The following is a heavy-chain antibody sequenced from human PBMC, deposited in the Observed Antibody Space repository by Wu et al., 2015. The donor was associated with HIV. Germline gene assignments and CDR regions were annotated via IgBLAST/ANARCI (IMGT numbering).Heavy chain of an antibody. Sequence: QVQMVQSGAEVKKPGASVKVSCKASGYSFNDYYIHWVRQAPGQGLEWMGWINPNSGDTKYTQKFQGRVTMTRDTSISTAYMELSRLRSDDTAVYYCMKTGGDQRDGFDPWGQGTLVTVSS. CDR3: MKTGGDQRDGFDP. V-gene: IGHV1-2*02. CDR2: INPNSGDT. D-gene: IGHD7-27*01. J-gene: IGHJ5*02. CDR1: GYSFNDYY.